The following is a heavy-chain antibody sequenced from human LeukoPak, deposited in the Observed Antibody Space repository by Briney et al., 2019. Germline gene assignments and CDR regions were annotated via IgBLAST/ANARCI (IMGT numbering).Heavy chain of an antibody. V-gene: IGHV4-59*01. CDR2: IYYSGST. CDR3: ARGGDGYAWVDY. Sequence: SETLSLTCTVSGGSISSYYWSWIRQPPGKGLEWIGCIYYSGSTNYNPSLKSRVTISVDPSKTQFSLKLSSVTAPDTAVYYCARGGDGYAWVDYWGQGTLVTVSS. CDR1: GGSISSYY. D-gene: IGHD5-24*01. J-gene: IGHJ4*02.